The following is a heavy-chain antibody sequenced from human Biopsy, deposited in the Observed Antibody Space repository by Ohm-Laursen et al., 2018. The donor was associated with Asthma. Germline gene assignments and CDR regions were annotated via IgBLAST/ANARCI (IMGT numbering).Heavy chain of an antibody. D-gene: IGHD3-3*01. Sequence: TLSLTCCVSGYSISNGGYYWTWVRQRPGKGLEWLGNIYHRGNTKYNPSLKSRLSFSVDTSKNQFSLKLSSVTAADTAIYFCARDYYDFWNRSVYTYFGMDVWGRGTTVVVSS. J-gene: IGHJ6*02. CDR1: GYSISNGGYY. CDR2: IYHRGNT. CDR3: ARDYYDFWNRSVYTYFGMDV. V-gene: IGHV4-31*03.